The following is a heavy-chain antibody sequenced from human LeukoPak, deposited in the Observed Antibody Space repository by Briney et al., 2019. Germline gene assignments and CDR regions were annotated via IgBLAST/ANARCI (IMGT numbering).Heavy chain of an antibody. CDR2: ISSSGSTI. J-gene: IGHJ4*02. V-gene: IGHV3-48*03. D-gene: IGHD3-10*01. Sequence: GGSLRLSCAASGFTFSSYEMNWVRQAPGKGLEWVSYISSSGSTIYYADSVKGRFTISRDNAKNSLYLQMNSLRAEDTAVYYFARREEMVRGVGNFDYWGQGTLVTVSS. CDR3: ARREEMVRGVGNFDY. CDR1: GFTFSSYE.